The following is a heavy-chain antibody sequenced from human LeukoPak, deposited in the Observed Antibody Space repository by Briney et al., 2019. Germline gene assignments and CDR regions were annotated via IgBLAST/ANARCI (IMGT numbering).Heavy chain of an antibody. V-gene: IGHV3-30*02. Sequence: GGSLRLSCAASGFTFSSYGMHWVRQAPGKGLEWVAFIRYDGSNKYYADSVKGRFTISRDNSKNTLYLQMNSLRAEDTAVYHCAKDGPYYYYYMDVWGKGTTVTISS. J-gene: IGHJ6*03. CDR1: GFTFSSYG. CDR2: IRYDGSNK. CDR3: AKDGPYYYYYMDV.